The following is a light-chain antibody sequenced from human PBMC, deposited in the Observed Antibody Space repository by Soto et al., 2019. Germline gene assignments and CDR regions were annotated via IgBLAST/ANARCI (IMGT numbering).Light chain of an antibody. CDR2: DAS. Sequence: DVQMTPSPSTLSASIRDRVTINCLASQSISAWLAWYQQKPGKAPKLLIYDASSLESGVPSRFSGSGSGTEFTLTISSLQPDDFATYYCQQYNSYSWTVGQGTKV. V-gene: IGKV1-5*01. CDR1: QSISAW. CDR3: QQYNSYSWT. J-gene: IGKJ1*01.